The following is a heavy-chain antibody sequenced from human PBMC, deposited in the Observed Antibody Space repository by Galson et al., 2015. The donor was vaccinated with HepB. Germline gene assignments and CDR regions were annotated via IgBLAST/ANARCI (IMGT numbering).Heavy chain of an antibody. Sequence: SLRLSCAASGFTLSSYSMNWVRQAPGKGLEWVSSISSSSTYIYYADSVKGRFTISRDNAKNSLYLQMNSLRVEDTAVYYCASRSGQQLGNGDWFDHWGQGTLVTVSS. V-gene: IGHV3-21*01. CDR3: ASRSGQQLGNGDWFDH. CDR1: GFTLSSYS. CDR2: ISSSSTYI. J-gene: IGHJ5*02. D-gene: IGHD6-13*01.